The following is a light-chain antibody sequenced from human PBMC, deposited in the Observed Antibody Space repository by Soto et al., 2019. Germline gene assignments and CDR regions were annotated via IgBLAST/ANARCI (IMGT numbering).Light chain of an antibody. CDR3: QQYDTYYT. CDR2: DVS. CDR1: QSISNW. J-gene: IGKJ2*01. Sequence: DSQMSQSASTRSASVGDRGTITCLASQSISNWSACYQQKPGKPPTLLIYDVSSLESGVPSRFSGSGSGTEFPLTINSLQPDDFANYYCQQYDTYYTFGQGTKVDIK. V-gene: IGKV1-5*01.